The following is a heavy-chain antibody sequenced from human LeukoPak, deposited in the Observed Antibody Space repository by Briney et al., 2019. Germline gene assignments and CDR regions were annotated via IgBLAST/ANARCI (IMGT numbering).Heavy chain of an antibody. V-gene: IGHV4-59*01. J-gene: IGHJ3*02. CDR1: GGSISSYY. CDR2: IYYSGST. Sequence: SETLSLTCTVSGGSISSYYWSWIRQPPGKGLEWIGYIYYSGSTNHNPSLKSRGTISVDTSKNQFSLKLNSVTAADTAVYYCARDATFLARAFDIWGQGTLVTVSS. CDR3: ARDATFLARAFDI. D-gene: IGHD2/OR15-2a*01.